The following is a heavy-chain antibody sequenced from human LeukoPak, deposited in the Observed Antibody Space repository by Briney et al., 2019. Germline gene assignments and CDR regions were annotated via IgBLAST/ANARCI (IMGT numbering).Heavy chain of an antibody. Sequence: GGSLRLSCAASGFTLSSYGMHWVRQAPGKGLEWVAVIWYDGSKKYYADSVKGRFTISRDNSKNTLYVQMNSLRAEDTAVYYCARDDILTGFSLQMDYWGQGTLVTVSS. V-gene: IGHV3-33*01. CDR1: GFTLSSYG. J-gene: IGHJ4*02. CDR2: IWYDGSKK. CDR3: ARDDILTGFSLQMDY. D-gene: IGHD3-9*01.